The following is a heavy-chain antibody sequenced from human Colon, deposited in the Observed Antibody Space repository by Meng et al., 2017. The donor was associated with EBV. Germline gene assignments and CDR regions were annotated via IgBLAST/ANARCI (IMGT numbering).Heavy chain of an antibody. CDR2: IHHSGSA. CDR3: ASFDHIPRRNYFDY. Sequence: QLHEPGPRLVDPSQTLSLICTGSGGSMSSGKYYWSWIRQPPGKGLEWIGYIHHSGSAYYNPSLKSRVSISVDTSKSQFSLNLNSMTAADTAVYYCASFDHIPRRNYFDYWGQGTLVTVSS. V-gene: IGHV4-30-4*01. J-gene: IGHJ4*02. CDR1: GGSMSSGKYY. D-gene: IGHD2-21*01.